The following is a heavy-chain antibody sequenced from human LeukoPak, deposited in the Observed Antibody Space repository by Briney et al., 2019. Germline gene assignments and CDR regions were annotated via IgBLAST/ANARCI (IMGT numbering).Heavy chain of an antibody. V-gene: IGHV3-33*01. CDR3: ARDLLQVWLWAYGMDV. J-gene: IGHJ6*02. CDR1: GFTFSSYG. Sequence: GGSLRLSCAASGFTFSSYGMHWVRQAPGKGLEWVAVIWYDGSNKYYADSVKGRFTISRDNSKNTLYLQMNSLRAEDTAVYYCARDLLQVWLWAYGMDVRGQGTTVTVSS. D-gene: IGHD2/OR15-2a*01. CDR2: IWYDGSNK.